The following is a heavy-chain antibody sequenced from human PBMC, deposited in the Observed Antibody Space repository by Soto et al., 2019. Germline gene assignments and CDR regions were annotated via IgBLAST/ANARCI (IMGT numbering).Heavy chain of an antibody. V-gene: IGHV4-34*01. D-gene: IGHD2-8*02. CDR3: ARGGLVGNWFDP. Sequence: QVQLQQWGAGLLKPSETLSLTCAVYGGSFSGYYWSWIRQPPGKGLEWIGEINHSGSTNYNPSLKSRVTIPVDTSKNQFSLKLSSVTAADTAVYYCARGGLVGNWFDPWGQGTLVTVSS. CDR2: INHSGST. CDR1: GGSFSGYY. J-gene: IGHJ5*02.